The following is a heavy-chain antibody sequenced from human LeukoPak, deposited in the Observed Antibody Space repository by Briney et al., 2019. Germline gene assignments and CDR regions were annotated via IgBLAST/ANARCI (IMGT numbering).Heavy chain of an antibody. J-gene: IGHJ4*02. CDR3: AKGVGGYTIGYYFDY. CDR1: GFTFSTYG. CDR2: ISYDASNK. V-gene: IGHV3-30*18. Sequence: GGSLRLSCAASGFTFSTYGMHWVRQAPGKGLEWVAVISYDASNKNYADSVKGRFTISRDYSKNTVYLQMNSLRAEDTAVYSCAKGVGGYTIGYYFDYWGQGTLVTVSS. D-gene: IGHD5-18*01.